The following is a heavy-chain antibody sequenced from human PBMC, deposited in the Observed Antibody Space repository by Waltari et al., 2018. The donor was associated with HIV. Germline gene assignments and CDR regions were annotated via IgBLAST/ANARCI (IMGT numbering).Heavy chain of an antibody. CDR2: ISGGGEST. CDR1: GFSFSNHA. J-gene: IGHJ4*02. V-gene: IGHV3-23*01. Sequence: EVQLLGSGGGLVQPGGSLRLSCAASGFSFSNHAMCWVRRAPGKGLEWVSAISGGGESTFYADSVKGRFTISRDNSKNTLYLQMSSLRAEDTALYYCAKRSHIDNGWGHFDSWGQGTLVTVSS. D-gene: IGHD6-19*01. CDR3: AKRSHIDNGWGHFDS.